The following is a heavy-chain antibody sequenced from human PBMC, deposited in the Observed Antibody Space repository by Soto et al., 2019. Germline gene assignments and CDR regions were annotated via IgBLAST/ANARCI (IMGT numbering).Heavy chain of an antibody. D-gene: IGHD3-10*01. J-gene: IGHJ5*02. V-gene: IGHV4-34*01. CDR1: GGSFSGYY. Sequence: SETLSLTCAVYGGSFSGYYWSWIRQPPGKGLEWIGEINHSGSTNYNPSLKSRVTISVDTSRNQFSLKLSSVTAADTAVYYCAGGASWFGELLTWFDPWGQGTLVTVSS. CDR2: INHSGST. CDR3: AGGASWFGELLTWFDP.